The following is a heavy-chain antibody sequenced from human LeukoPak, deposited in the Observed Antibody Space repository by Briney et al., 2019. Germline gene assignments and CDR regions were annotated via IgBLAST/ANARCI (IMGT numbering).Heavy chain of an antibody. CDR2: INHSGST. V-gene: IGHV4-34*01. Sequence: SETLSLTCAVYGGSFSGYYWGWIRQTPGKGLEWIGEINHSGSTNYNPSLKSRVTISVDTSKNQFSLKLSSVTAADTAVYYCARGRKVVAAWDAFDIWGQGTMVTVSS. CDR3: ARGRKVVAAWDAFDI. D-gene: IGHD2-15*01. J-gene: IGHJ3*02. CDR1: GGSFSGYY.